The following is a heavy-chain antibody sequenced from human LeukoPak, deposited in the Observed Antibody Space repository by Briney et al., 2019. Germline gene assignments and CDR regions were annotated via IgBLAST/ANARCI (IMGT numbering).Heavy chain of an antibody. D-gene: IGHD6-19*01. CDR3: AREPKYSSGWQPFDY. V-gene: IGHV4-34*01. CDR1: GGSFSGYY. Sequence: PSETLSLTCAVYGGSFSGYYWSWIRQPPAKGLEWIGEINHSGSTNYNPSLKSRVTISVDTSKNQFSLKLSSLTAADTAVYYCAREPKYSSGWQPFDYWGQGTLVTVSS. J-gene: IGHJ4*02. CDR2: INHSGST.